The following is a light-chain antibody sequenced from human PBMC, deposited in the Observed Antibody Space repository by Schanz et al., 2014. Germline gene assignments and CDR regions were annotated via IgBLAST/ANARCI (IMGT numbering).Light chain of an antibody. J-gene: IGLJ2*01. CDR2: DVS. CDR3: SSYAGSNGVL. V-gene: IGLV2-11*01. CDR1: SSDVGGYNY. Sequence: QSALTQPRSVSGSPGQSVTISCTGTSSDVGGYNYVSWYQQHPGKAPKLIICDVSERPSGVPDRFSGSKSGNTASLTVSGLQAEDEADYYCSSYAGSNGVLFGGGTKLTVL.